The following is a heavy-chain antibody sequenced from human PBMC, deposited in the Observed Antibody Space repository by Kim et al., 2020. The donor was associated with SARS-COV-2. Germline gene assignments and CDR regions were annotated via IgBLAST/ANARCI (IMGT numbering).Heavy chain of an antibody. D-gene: IGHD3-22*01. CDR3: ARVGYYDSSGYLQRGPFDY. Sequence: SETLYLTCTVSGGSISSGGYYWSWIRQHPGKGLEWIGYIYYSGSTYYNPSLKSRVTISVDTSKNQFSLKLSSVTAADTAVYYCARVGYYDSSGYLQRGPFDYWGQGTLVTVSS. CDR2: IYYSGST. CDR1: GGSISSGGYY. V-gene: IGHV4-31*03. J-gene: IGHJ4*02.